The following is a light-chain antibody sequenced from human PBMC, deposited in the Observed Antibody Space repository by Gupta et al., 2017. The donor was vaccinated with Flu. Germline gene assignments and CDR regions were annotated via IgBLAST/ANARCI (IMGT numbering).Light chain of an antibody. V-gene: IGKV2-29*03. Sequence: TPRQPASISRKTSNSLTNSDVKTWLDWYQQKPGKAPQLLIYKVSSRLSGVPDRFSGSGSGTEFTLNISRVQAEDFGVYYCMQSNSFPWTFGQGTKVEIK. CDR2: KVS. J-gene: IGKJ1*01. CDR1: NSLTNSDVKTW. CDR3: MQSNSFPWT.